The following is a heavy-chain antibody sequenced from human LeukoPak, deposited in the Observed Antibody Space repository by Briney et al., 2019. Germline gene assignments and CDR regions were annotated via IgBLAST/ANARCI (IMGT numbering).Heavy chain of an antibody. CDR2: INWRGGST. Sequence: PGGSLRLSRTASGFAFDEHGMSWVRQVPGKGLEWGSGINWRGGSTGYADALRGRFTIYRDNAQNTLYLQMDSLRAEDTALYYCARAPITSPFYFDYWGQGTLVTGSS. D-gene: IGHD2-2*01. CDR3: ARAPITSPFYFDY. V-gene: IGHV3-20*04. J-gene: IGHJ4*02. CDR1: GFAFDEHG.